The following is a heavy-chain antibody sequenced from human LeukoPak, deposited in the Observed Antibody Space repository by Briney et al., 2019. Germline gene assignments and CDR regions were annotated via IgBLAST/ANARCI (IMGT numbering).Heavy chain of an antibody. CDR2: INGRGDDT. CDR3: AKRPTVTASDHFDY. V-gene: IGHV3-23*01. Sequence: PGGSLRLSCAASGLTFSSYAMSWVRQAPGKGLQWVSTINGRGDDTHYADSVKDRFSISRDNSKNTLYLHMNSLRAEDTAVYYCAKRPTVTASDHFDYWGQGTLVTVSS. J-gene: IGHJ4*02. D-gene: IGHD4-17*01. CDR1: GLTFSSYA.